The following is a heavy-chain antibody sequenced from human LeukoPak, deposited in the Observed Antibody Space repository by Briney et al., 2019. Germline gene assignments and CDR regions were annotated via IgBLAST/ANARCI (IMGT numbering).Heavy chain of an antibody. CDR2: IYYSGST. CDR1: GGSISRSSYY. D-gene: IGHD6-13*01. CDR3: ASRGYSSRNFDY. V-gene: IGHV4-39*01. J-gene: IGHJ4*02. Sequence: SETLSLTCTGCGGSISRSSYYWGGIRQPPGKGLEWIGSIYYSGSTYYNPSLKSRVTISVDTSKNQLYLKLSSVTVADTAVYYCASRGYSSRNFDYWGQGTLVTVSS.